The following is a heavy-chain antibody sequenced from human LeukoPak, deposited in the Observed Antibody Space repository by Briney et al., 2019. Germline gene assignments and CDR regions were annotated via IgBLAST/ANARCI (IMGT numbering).Heavy chain of an antibody. CDR1: GFTLSTYW. D-gene: IGHD3-16*01. CDR3: ARGNPFGGY. Sequence: GGSLRLSCAASGFTLSTYWMHWVRQAPGKGLEWVANIKEDGSAKHYVDSVRGRLTISRDNAKNSLYLQMNSLRAEDTAVYYCARGNPFGGYWGQGTLVTVSS. CDR2: IKEDGSAK. J-gene: IGHJ4*02. V-gene: IGHV3-7*03.